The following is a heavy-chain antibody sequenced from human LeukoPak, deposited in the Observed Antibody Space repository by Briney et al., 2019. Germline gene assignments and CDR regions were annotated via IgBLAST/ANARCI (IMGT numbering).Heavy chain of an antibody. Sequence: PSETLSLTCTVSGGSISSGAYYWSWIRQHPGKGLEWIGYIFHSGSAYYNPSLRSRVTISIDTSKNQFSLKLSSVTAADTAVYYCARGGRRYPLYYYYMDVWGKGTTVTVSS. V-gene: IGHV4-31*03. CDR2: IFHSGSA. CDR3: ARGGRRYPLYYYYMDV. D-gene: IGHD3-9*01. J-gene: IGHJ6*03. CDR1: GGSISSGAYY.